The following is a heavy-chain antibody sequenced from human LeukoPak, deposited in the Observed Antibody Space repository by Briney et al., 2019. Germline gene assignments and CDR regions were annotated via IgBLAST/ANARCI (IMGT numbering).Heavy chain of an antibody. J-gene: IGHJ4*02. CDR3: ARDSLMGYSYAKTDY. CDR2: IIPIFGTA. D-gene: IGHD5-18*01. CDR1: GGTFSSYA. Sequence: ASVKVSCKASGGTFSSYAISWVRQAPGQGLEWMGGIIPIFGTASYAQKFQGTVTITADESTSTAYMELRSLRSDDTAVYYCARDSLMGYSYAKTDYWGQGTLVTVSS. V-gene: IGHV1-69*13.